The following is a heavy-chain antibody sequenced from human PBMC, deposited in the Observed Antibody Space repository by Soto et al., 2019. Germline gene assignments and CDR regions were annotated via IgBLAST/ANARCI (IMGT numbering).Heavy chain of an antibody. V-gene: IGHV4-31*03. CDR2: IYYRGGT. D-gene: IGHD6-13*01. CDR1: GGSIRSGGYF. Sequence: VQLKESGPGLVKPSQTLSLTCTVSGGSIRSGGYFWSWVRQQPGEGLEWIGHIYYRGGTSYNPSLESRVAMSVDTSKNEFTLKVNSVTAADTAIYYCARFAKEENPKLESWYAFDFWGRGTLVTVSS. J-gene: IGHJ4*02. CDR3: ARFAKEENPKLESWYAFDF.